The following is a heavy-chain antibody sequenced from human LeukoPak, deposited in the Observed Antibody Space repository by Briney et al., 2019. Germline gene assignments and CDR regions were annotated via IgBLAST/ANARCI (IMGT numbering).Heavy chain of an antibody. CDR3: ATGGIKMNYYGSGSYCDY. J-gene: IGHJ4*02. CDR1: GYTLTELS. Sequence: GASVKVSCKVSGYTLTELSMHWVRQAPGKGLEWMGGFDPEDGETIYAQKFQGRVTMTEDTSTDTAYMELSSLRSEDTAVYYCATGGIKMNYYGSGSYCDYWGQGTLVTVSS. V-gene: IGHV1-24*01. CDR2: FDPEDGET. D-gene: IGHD3-10*01.